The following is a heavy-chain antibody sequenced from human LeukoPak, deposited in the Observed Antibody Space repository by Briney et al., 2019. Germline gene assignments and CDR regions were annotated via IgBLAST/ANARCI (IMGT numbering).Heavy chain of an antibody. Sequence: GGSLRLSCSASGFTFSSYAMSWVRQAPGKGLEWVSAISGSGGSTYYADSVNGRFTISRDNSNNTLHLQMNSLRAEDTAVYYCAKDSAELELTTWFDPWGQGTLVTVSS. CDR2: ISGSGGST. CDR3: AKDSAELELTTWFDP. D-gene: IGHD1-7*01. CDR1: GFTFSSYA. V-gene: IGHV3-23*01. J-gene: IGHJ5*02.